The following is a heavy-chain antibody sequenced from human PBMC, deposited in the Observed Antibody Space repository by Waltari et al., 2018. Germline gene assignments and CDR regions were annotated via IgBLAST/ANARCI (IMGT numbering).Heavy chain of an antibody. CDR1: VDGPAGLS. CDR3: HLTGRNIVVMAATSPSFYAYIDV. J-gene: IGHJ6*03. V-gene: IGHV1-24*01. CDR2: LDPKDGHA. Sequence: QVQVVQSGAGARQPEPPVTGPCKSSVDGPAGLSIHWVRRAPREGLEWMGRLDPKDGHAVLAQNFQGRVTMTEDSSTDTAYMELSSLRPEDTALYYCHLTGRNIVVMAATSPSFYAYIDVWGRGTTVTVSS. D-gene: IGHD2-15*01.